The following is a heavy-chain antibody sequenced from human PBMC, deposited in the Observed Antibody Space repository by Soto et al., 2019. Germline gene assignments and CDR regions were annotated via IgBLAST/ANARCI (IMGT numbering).Heavy chain of an antibody. Sequence: GASVKVSCKASGGTFSSYAISWVRQAPGQGLEWMGGIIPIFGTANYAQKFQGRVTITADESTSTAYMELSSLRSEDTAVYYCTGGSGSSKHYYYYGMDVWGQGTTVTVS. CDR3: TGGSGSSKHYYYYGMDV. J-gene: IGHJ6*02. CDR2: IIPIFGTA. D-gene: IGHD3-10*01. V-gene: IGHV1-69*13. CDR1: GGTFSSYA.